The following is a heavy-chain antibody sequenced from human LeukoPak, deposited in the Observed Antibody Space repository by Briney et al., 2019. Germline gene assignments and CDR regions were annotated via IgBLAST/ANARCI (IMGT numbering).Heavy chain of an antibody. CDR1: GGSISSCSYY. CDR2: IYTSGST. V-gene: IGHV4-61*02. CDR3: ARSITMVGGVIGWFDP. Sequence: SQTLSLTCTVSGGSISSCSYYCSSIRQPGGKGLEWIGRIYTSGSTNYNPSLKSRVTISVDTSKNQFCLKLSAVSAADTAVYYCARSITMVGGVIGWFDPWGQGTLVSVSS. D-gene: IGHD3-10*01. J-gene: IGHJ5*02.